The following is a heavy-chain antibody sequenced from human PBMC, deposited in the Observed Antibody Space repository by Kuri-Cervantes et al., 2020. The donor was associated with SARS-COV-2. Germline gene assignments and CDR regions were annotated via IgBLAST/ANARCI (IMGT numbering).Heavy chain of an antibody. CDR2: IYYSGST. Sequence: LRLSCTVSGGSISSGGYYWSWIRQHPGMGLEWIGYIYYSGSTYYNPSLKIRVTISVDMSKNQFSLKLSSVTAADTAVYYCARGYVIGGVDVWGQGTTVTVSS. CDR3: ARGYVIGGVDV. CDR1: GGSISSGGYY. J-gene: IGHJ6*02. V-gene: IGHV4-31*03. D-gene: IGHD3-16*01.